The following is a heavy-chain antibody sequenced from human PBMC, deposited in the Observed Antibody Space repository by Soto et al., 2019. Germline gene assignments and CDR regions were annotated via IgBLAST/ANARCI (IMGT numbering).Heavy chain of an antibody. J-gene: IGHJ4*02. CDR3: ARDPIAVAGTTYYFDY. Sequence: PGGSLRLSCAASGFTFSVYAMSWVRQAPGKGLEWVSTISERGDSTYYADSVKGRFTISRDNAKNSLYLQMNSLRAEDTAVYYCARDPIAVAGTTYYFDYWGQGTLVTVSS. CDR1: GFTFSVYA. D-gene: IGHD6-19*01. CDR2: ISERGDST. V-gene: IGHV3-23*01.